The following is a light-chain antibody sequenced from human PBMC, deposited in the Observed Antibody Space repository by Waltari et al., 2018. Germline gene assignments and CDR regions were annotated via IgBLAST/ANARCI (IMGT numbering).Light chain of an antibody. CDR2: EVS. CDR3: SSYTSSSTSVV. Sequence: QSALTQPASVSGSPGQSITISCTGTSRDVGGYNYVFWYQQHPGKAPKLMIYEVSNRPSGVSNRFSGSKSGNTASLTISGLQAEDEADYYCSSYTSSSTSVVFGGGTKLTVL. J-gene: IGLJ2*01. CDR1: SRDVGGYNY. V-gene: IGLV2-14*01.